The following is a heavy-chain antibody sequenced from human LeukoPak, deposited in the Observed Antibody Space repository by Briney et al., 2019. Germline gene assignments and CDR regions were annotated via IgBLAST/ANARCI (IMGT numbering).Heavy chain of an antibody. Sequence: SETLSLTCAVYGGSFSGYYWSWIRQPPGKGLEWIGEINHSGSTNYNPSLKSRVTISVDTSKNQFSLKLSSVTAADTAVYYCASPVRGYCSSTSCYPRKAFDIWGQGTMVTVSS. V-gene: IGHV4-34*01. D-gene: IGHD2-2*01. J-gene: IGHJ3*02. CDR1: GGSFSGYY. CDR2: INHSGST. CDR3: ASPVRGYCSSTSCYPRKAFDI.